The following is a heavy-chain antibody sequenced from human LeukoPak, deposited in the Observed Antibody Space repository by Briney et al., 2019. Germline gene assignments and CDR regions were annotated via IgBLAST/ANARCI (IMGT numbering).Heavy chain of an antibody. CDR3: ARDESSGCHRH. Sequence: GASVKVSCKASGYTFTGYYMHWVRQAPGQGLEWMGWINPNSGGTNYAQKFQGRVTMTRDTSISTAYMELSSLRSEDTAVYYCARDESSGCHRHWGQGTLVTVSS. V-gene: IGHV1-2*02. CDR1: GYTFTGYY. D-gene: IGHD6-19*01. CDR2: INPNSGGT. J-gene: IGHJ4*02.